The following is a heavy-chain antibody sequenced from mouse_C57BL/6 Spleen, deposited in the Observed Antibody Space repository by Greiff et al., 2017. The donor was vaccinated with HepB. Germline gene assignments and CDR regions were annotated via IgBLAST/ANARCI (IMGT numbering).Heavy chain of an antibody. V-gene: IGHV3-1*01. D-gene: IGHD3-1*01. Sequence: EVQLVESGPGMVKPSQSLSLTCTVTGYSITSGYDWHWIRHFPGNKLEWMGYISYSGSTNYNPSLKSRISITHDTSKNHFFLKLNSVTTEDTATYYCARAPSQGYYAMDYWGQGTSVTVSS. CDR3: ARAPSQGYYAMDY. CDR1: GYSITSGYD. CDR2: ISYSGST. J-gene: IGHJ4*01.